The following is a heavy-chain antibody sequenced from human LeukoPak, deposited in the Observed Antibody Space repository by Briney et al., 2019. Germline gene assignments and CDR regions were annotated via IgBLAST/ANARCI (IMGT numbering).Heavy chain of an antibody. CDR3: ARGDTMIVVDVELDY. CDR2: IIPIFGTA. V-gene: IGHV1-69*13. J-gene: IGHJ4*02. Sequence: ASVKVSCKASGGTFSSYAISWVRQAPGQGLEWMGGIIPIFGTANYAQKFQGRVTITADESTSTAYMEPSSLRSEDTAVYYCARGDTMIVVDVELDYWGQGTLVTVSS. D-gene: IGHD3-22*01. CDR1: GGTFSSYA.